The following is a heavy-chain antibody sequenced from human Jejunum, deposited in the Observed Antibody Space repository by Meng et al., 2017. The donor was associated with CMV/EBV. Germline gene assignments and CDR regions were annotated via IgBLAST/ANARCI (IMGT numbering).Heavy chain of an antibody. Sequence: SGFPVSSYWMNWVRQAPGKGLEWVANIKQDGGETYYVDSVKGRFTISRDNAKNSLYLQMNSLRAEDTAVYYCASCSTNCLRPVDYWGQGTLVTVSS. V-gene: IGHV3-7*01. CDR3: ASCSTNCLRPVDY. D-gene: IGHD2-2*01. J-gene: IGHJ4*02. CDR2: IKQDGGET. CDR1: GFPVSSYW.